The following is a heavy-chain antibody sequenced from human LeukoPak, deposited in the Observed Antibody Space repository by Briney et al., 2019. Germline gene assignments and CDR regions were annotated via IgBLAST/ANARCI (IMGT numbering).Heavy chain of an antibody. J-gene: IGHJ4*02. CDR3: ARGGDIVLMVYDPYYFDY. Sequence: GASVKVSCKASGYTFTDHNMHWIRQAPGQGLEWMGWINPNSGATNYAQKFQGRVTMTRDMSTSTVYMELSSLRSEDTAVYYCARGGDIVLMVYDPYYFDYWGQGTLVTVSS. CDR1: GYTFTDHN. CDR2: INPNSGAT. D-gene: IGHD2-8*01. V-gene: IGHV1-2*02.